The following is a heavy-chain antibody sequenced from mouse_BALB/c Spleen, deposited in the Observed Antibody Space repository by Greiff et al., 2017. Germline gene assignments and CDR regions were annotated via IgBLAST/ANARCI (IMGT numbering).Heavy chain of an antibody. Sequence: DVQLQESGPGLVKPSQSLSLTCSVTGYSITSGYYWNWIRQFPGNKLEWMGYISYDGSNNYNPSLKNRISITRDTSKNQFFLKLNSVTTEDTATYYCASLITDYAMDYWGQGTSVTVSS. D-gene: IGHD2-4*01. J-gene: IGHJ4*01. V-gene: IGHV3-6*02. CDR3: ASLITDYAMDY. CDR2: ISYDGSN. CDR1: GYSITSGYY.